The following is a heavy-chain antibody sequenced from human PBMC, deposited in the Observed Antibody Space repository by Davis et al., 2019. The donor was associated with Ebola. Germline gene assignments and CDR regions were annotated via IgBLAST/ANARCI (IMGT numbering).Heavy chain of an antibody. D-gene: IGHD3-3*01. V-gene: IGHV3-21*01. J-gene: IGHJ6*02. CDR1: GFTFSSYA. CDR2: ISSSSSYI. CDR3: ARDPRAETIFGVVIIDYYYYYGMDV. Sequence: GESLKISCAASGFTFSSYAMHWVRQAPGKGLEWVSSISSSSSYIYYADSVKGRFTISRDNAKNSLYLQMNSLRAEDTAVYYCARDPRAETIFGVVIIDYYYYYGMDVWGQGTTVTVSS.